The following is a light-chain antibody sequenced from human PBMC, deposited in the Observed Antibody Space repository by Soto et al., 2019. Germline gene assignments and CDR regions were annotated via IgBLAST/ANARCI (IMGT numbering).Light chain of an antibody. Sequence: QSALTQPASVSGSPGQSITISCTGTSSDVGGYNYVSWYRQYPGQAPKLLIYDVNNRPSGVSNRFSASKSGNTASLTIPGLQAEDEADYYCSSYTSSSTLVVFGGGTQLTVL. CDR1: SSDVGGYNY. J-gene: IGLJ7*01. CDR2: DVN. V-gene: IGLV2-14*01. CDR3: SSYTSSSTLVV.